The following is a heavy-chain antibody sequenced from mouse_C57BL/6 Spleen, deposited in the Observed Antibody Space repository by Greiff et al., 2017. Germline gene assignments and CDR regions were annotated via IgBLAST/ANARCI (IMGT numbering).Heavy chain of an antibody. CDR1: GFTFSSYA. D-gene: IGHD1-1*01. CDR2: ISDGGSYT. CDR3: ARDYYGSRRYCDV. Sequence: EVKLVESGGGLVKPGGSLKLSCAASGFTFSSYAMSWVRQTPEKRLEWVATISDGGSYTYYPDNVKGRFTISRANAKNNLYLQMSHLKSEDTAMYYCARDYYGSRRYCDVWGTGTTVTVSS. V-gene: IGHV5-4*01. J-gene: IGHJ1*03.